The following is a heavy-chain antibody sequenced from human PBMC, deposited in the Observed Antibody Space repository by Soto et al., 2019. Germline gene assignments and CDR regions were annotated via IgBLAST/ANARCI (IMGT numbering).Heavy chain of an antibody. D-gene: IGHD3-3*01. CDR1: GFTFSSYA. V-gene: IGHV3-30-3*01. CDR3: AKDRTSNFWSAYFDS. CDR2: ISYDGNDE. J-gene: IGHJ4*02. Sequence: QVQLVESGGGVVQPGRSLRLSCAASGFTFSSYAMHWVRQAPGKGLEWVAVISYDGNDESYTDSVKGRFTISRDTSKNTLYLQMSSLRPEDTAVYYCAKDRTSNFWSAYFDSWGQGTLIAVSS.